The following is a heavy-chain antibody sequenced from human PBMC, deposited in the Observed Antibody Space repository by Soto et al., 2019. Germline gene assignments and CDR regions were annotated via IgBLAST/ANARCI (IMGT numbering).Heavy chain of an antibody. CDR1: FSMYS. CDR3: TRDQGGSYDSCFDP. Sequence: EVQVVESGGGLVKPGGSLRLSCNFSFSMYSMDWVRQAPGKGLEWVASISSGSDFIKYADSVKGRFTISRDNTKNSVSLQMSSLRVEDTSMYYCTRDQGGSYDSCFDPWGRGTLVTVSS. V-gene: IGHV3-21*02. CDR2: ISSGSDFI. J-gene: IGHJ5*02. D-gene: IGHD1-26*01.